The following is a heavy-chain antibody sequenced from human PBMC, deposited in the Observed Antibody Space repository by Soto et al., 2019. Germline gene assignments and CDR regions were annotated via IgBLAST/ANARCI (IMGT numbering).Heavy chain of an antibody. CDR3: ARDGYSSSSGPQRVWFGP. J-gene: IGHJ5*02. Sequence: SQTLSLTCAISGDSASSNSAAWNWIRQSPSRGLEWLGRTYYRSKWYNDYAVSVKSRITINPDTSKNQFSLQLNSVTPEDTAVYYCARDGYSSSSGPQRVWFGPWGQGTLVTVSS. D-gene: IGHD6-6*01. CDR2: TYYRSKWYN. V-gene: IGHV6-1*01. CDR1: GDSASSNSAA.